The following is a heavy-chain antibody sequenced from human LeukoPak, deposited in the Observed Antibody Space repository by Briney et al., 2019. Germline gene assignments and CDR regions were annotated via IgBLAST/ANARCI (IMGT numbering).Heavy chain of an antibody. D-gene: IGHD2-8*01. Sequence: SQTLSLTCTVSGGSISGDGQYWSWIRQHPGKGLDWIGYIYYSGNSYYNPSLKSRVTISADTSENQFSLQLNSVTAADTAVYYCARVIVSYRYDANWFDPWGQGTLVTVSS. CDR1: GGSISGDGQY. J-gene: IGHJ5*02. V-gene: IGHV4-31*03. CDR2: IYYSGNS. CDR3: ARVIVSYRYDANWFDP.